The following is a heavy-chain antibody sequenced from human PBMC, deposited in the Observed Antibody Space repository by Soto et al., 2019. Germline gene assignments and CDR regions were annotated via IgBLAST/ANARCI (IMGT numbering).Heavy chain of an antibody. J-gene: IGHJ4*02. CDR3: AKGSEWLGTWDFDY. V-gene: IGHV3-30*18. D-gene: IGHD6-19*01. CDR1: GFAFSDYV. CDR2: ISYDEAAT. Sequence: QVQLVESGGGVVQPGTSLKLSCSASGFAFSDYVVHWVRQAPGKGLEWVASISYDEAATYYSDSVKGRFTISRDNAKTTLFRPMNSLRTEDTAMYYCAKGSEWLGTWDFDYWGQGTLVTVSS.